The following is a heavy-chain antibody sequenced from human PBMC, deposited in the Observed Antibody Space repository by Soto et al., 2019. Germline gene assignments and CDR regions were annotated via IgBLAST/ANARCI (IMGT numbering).Heavy chain of an antibody. CDR3: SGGVGDAF. D-gene: IGHD1-26*01. J-gene: IGHJ4*02. CDR2: INQDGSEK. CDR1: QSAEATVRRDW. Sequence: EMYLVESGGGLVQTGGSLRLSCEISQSAEATVRRDWMNWVRQAPGKGLEWVAHINQDGSEKYYLDSVKGRFTISRDNAKNSLYLQMNSLGAGDTAMYYCSGGVGDAFWGQGTLLTVSS. V-gene: IGHV3-7*04.